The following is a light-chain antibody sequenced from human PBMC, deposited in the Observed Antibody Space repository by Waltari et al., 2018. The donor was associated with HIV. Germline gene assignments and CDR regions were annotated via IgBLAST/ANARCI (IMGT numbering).Light chain of an antibody. Sequence: QSALTQPPSASGSPGQSVHISCTGTSRDVGGYNYVSWYQQHPGKAPKLMIYEVSKRPSGVPDRFSGSKSGNTASLTVSGLQAEDEADYYCSSYAGSNNYVFGTGTKVTVL. CDR1: SRDVGGYNY. V-gene: IGLV2-8*01. CDR2: EVS. J-gene: IGLJ1*01. CDR3: SSYAGSNNYV.